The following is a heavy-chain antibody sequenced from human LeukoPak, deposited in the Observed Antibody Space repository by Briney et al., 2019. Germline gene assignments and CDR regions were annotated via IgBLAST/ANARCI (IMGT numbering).Heavy chain of an antibody. CDR2: INPTGGST. CDR1: GYTFTSYY. CDR3: GRDRGSGWPE. J-gene: IGHJ4*02. Sequence: ASVKVSCKASGYTFTSYYMHWVRQAPGQRLEWMGIINPTGGSTSYAQKFQGRVTMTRDTSTSTVYMELSSLRSEDTAVYYCGRDRGSGWPEWGQGTLVTVSS. V-gene: IGHV1-46*01. D-gene: IGHD6-19*01.